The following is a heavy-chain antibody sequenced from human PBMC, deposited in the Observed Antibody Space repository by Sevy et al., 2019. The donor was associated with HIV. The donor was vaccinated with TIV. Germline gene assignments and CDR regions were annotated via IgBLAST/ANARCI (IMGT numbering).Heavy chain of an antibody. Sequence: ASVKVSCKASESTFTAYYIHWLRQAPGQGLEWMGWINPNSDDTNYAQKFQGRVSMAADTSISTAYMDLSRLRFDDTAVYYWGRDRGIFGGGGGLDVWGQGTTVTVSS. CDR2: INPNSDDT. CDR1: ESTFTAYY. V-gene: IGHV1-2*02. CDR3: GRDRGIFGGGGGLDV. J-gene: IGHJ6*02. D-gene: IGHD3-3*01.